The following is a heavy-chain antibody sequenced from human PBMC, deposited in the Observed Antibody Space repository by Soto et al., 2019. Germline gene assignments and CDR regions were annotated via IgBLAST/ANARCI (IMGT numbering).Heavy chain of an antibody. CDR1: GGSISSYY. Sequence: LSLTCTVSGGSISSYYWSWIRQPAGKGLEWIGRIYTSGSTNYNPSLKSRVTMSVDTSKNQFSLKLSSVTAADTAVYYCAISGYCSSTSCYTDYYYGMDVWGQGTTVTVSS. J-gene: IGHJ6*02. CDR3: AISGYCSSTSCYTDYYYGMDV. CDR2: IYTSGST. D-gene: IGHD2-2*02. V-gene: IGHV4-4*07.